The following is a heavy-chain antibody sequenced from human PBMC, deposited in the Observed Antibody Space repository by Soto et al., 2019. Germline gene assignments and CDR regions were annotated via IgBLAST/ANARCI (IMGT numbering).Heavy chain of an antibody. CDR2: INWNGGST. CDR3: PRHSGYDWLDWFDP. J-gene: IGHJ5*02. V-gene: IGHV3-20*01. D-gene: IGHD5-12*01. CDR1: GFTFDDYG. Sequence: EVQLVESGGGVVRPGGSLRLSCAASGFTFDDYGMSWVRQAPGKGLEWVSGINWNGGSTEYADSVKGRFTISRDNAKNSLYLQMNSLRAEDKALYHCPRHSGYDWLDWFDPWGQGTLVTVSS.